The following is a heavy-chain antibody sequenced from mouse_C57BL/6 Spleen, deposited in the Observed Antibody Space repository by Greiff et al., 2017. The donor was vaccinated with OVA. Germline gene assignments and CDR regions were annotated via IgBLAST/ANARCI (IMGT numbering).Heavy chain of an antibody. Sequence: VQLQQPGAELVLPGASVKLSCKASGYTFTSYWMHWVKQRPGQGLEWIGEIDPSDSYTNYHQKFKGKSTLTVDKSSSTAYMQLSILTAEDSAVYCCYLGSTWFAYWGQGTLVTVAA. CDR1: GYTFTSYW. J-gene: IGHJ3*01. CDR2: IDPSDSYT. V-gene: IGHV1-69*01. CDR3: YLGSTWFAY. D-gene: IGHD1-1*01.